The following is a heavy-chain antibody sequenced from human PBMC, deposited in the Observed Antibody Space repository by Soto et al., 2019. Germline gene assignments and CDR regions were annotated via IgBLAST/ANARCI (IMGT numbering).Heavy chain of an antibody. V-gene: IGHV4-59*01. D-gene: IGHD6-19*01. Sequence: QVQLQESGPGLVKPSETLSLTCTVSGGSISSYYWSWIRHPPAPALEWIGYTYYSGSTNYNPSLKSRVTISVDTSKNQFSLKLSSVTAADTAVYYCARVGSSGWSKYDYWGQGTLVTVSS. CDR1: GGSISSYY. J-gene: IGHJ4*02. CDR3: ARVGSSGWSKYDY. CDR2: TYYSGST.